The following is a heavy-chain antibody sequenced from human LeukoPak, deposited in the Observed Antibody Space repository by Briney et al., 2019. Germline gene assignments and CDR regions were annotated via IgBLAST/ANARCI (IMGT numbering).Heavy chain of an antibody. CDR3: ARVGDSSGYYYVGDY. J-gene: IGHJ4*02. V-gene: IGHV4-38-2*02. Sequence: PSETLSLTCTVSGYSISSGYYWGWIRQPPGKGLEWIGSIYHSGSAYYNPSLKSRVTISVDTSKNQFSLKLSSVTAADTAVYYCARVGDSSGYYYVGDYWGQGTLVTVSS. CDR2: IYHSGSA. D-gene: IGHD3-22*01. CDR1: GYSISSGYY.